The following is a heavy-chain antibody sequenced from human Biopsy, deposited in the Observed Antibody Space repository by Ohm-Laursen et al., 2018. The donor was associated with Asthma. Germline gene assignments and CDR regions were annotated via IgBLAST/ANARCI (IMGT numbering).Heavy chain of an antibody. Sequence: PSETLSLTWAVSGDSITSGGCCWNWIRQHPGKGLEWIGYIHHSGTSYFNPSLKSRVSFSRGTSKNQFSLRLSSVTAADTAMYYCARIPRRSGSYFVDYWGQGTLVTVSS. CDR3: ARIPRRSGSYFVDY. J-gene: IGHJ4*02. CDR1: GDSITSGGCC. CDR2: IHHSGTS. D-gene: IGHD3-22*01. V-gene: IGHV4-31*11.